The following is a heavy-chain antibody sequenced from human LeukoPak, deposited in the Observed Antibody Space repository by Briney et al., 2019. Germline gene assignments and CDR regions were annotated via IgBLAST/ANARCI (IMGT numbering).Heavy chain of an antibody. CDR3: ATNSPGSFPSFDY. J-gene: IGHJ4*02. CDR2: FDPGDGET. D-gene: IGHD3-10*01. CDR1: GYTLTELS. V-gene: IGHV1-24*01. Sequence: ASVKVSCKVSGYTLTELSMHWVRQAPGKGLEWMGGFDPGDGETIYAQKFQGRVTMTEDTSTDTAYMELSSLRSEDTAVYYCATNSPGSFPSFDYWGQGTLVTVSS.